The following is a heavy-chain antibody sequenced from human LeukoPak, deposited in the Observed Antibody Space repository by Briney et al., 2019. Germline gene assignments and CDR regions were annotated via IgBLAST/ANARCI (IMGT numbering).Heavy chain of an antibody. CDR1: GYSFTDYY. CDR3: ARDQYCIGGNCYQQSNWFGP. D-gene: IGHD2-15*01. Sequence: ASVKVSCKASGYSFTDYYIHWLRQAPGHGLEWTGGINPKNGCTNFAQKFQGRVTMTRDTSIIKVHMVFGSVRSDDTAVYYCARDQYCIGGNCYQQSNWFGPWGQGALVTVSS. CDR2: INPKNGCT. V-gene: IGHV1-2*02. J-gene: IGHJ5*02.